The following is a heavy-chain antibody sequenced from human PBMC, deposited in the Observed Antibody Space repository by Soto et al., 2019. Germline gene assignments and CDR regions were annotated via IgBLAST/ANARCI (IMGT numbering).Heavy chain of an antibody. V-gene: IGHV3-11*04. Sequence: GGSLRLSCAAFGFTFSDYYMSWIRQAPGKGLEWVSYISSRSSTIFYADSVKGRFTISRDNSKNTLYLQMNSLRAEDTAVYYCARAGVYCSGGSCIQYNWFDPWGQGTLVTVSS. D-gene: IGHD2-15*01. CDR2: ISSRSSTI. CDR1: GFTFSDYY. J-gene: IGHJ5*02. CDR3: ARAGVYCSGGSCIQYNWFDP.